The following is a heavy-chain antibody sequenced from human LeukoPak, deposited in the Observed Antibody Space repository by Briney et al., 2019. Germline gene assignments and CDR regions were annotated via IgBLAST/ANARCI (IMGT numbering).Heavy chain of an antibody. CDR1: GYTFTSYS. D-gene: IGHD2-8*01. CDR3: ARGWSRVPLDY. Sequence: GASVKVSCKACGYTFTSYSLHWVRQAPGQRLGGVGWINAGNGNTKYSQKFQGRVTITRDTSASTAYMELSSLRSEDTAVYYCARGWSRVPLDYWGQETRDTVS. CDR2: INAGNGNT. V-gene: IGHV1-3*01. J-gene: IGHJ4*02.